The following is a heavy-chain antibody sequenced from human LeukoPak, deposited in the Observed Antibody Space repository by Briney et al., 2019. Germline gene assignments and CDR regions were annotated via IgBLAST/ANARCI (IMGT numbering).Heavy chain of an antibody. CDR3: ARDSLRFGVDY. Sequence: SETLSLTCTVSGGSISSGSYYWGWIRRPPGKGLEWIGSIYYSGSTYYNPSLKSRVTISVDTSKNQFSLKLSSVTAADTAVYYCARDSLRFGVDYWGQGTLVTVSS. J-gene: IGHJ4*02. CDR2: IYYSGST. CDR1: GGSISSGSYY. D-gene: IGHD3-3*01. V-gene: IGHV4-39*02.